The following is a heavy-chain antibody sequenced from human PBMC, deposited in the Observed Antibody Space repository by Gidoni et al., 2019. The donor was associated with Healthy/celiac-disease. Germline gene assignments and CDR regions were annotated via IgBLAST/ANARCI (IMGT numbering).Heavy chain of an antibody. D-gene: IGHD6-13*01. Sequence: QVQLVQSGAEVKKPGSSVKVSCTASGGTFSSYAISWVRQAPGQGLEWMGGIIPIFGTANYAQKFQGRVTITADESTSTAYMELSSLRSEDTAVYYCARRLSSSWYEHYYYGMDVWGQGTTVTVSS. CDR3: ARRLSSSWYEHYYYGMDV. J-gene: IGHJ6*02. CDR2: IIPIFGTA. V-gene: IGHV1-69*01. CDR1: GGTFSSYA.